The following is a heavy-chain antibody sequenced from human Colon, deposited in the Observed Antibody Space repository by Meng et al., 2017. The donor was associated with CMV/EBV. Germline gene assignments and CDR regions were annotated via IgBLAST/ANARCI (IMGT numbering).Heavy chain of an antibody. CDR3: AKGGGIQYFDF. CDR1: GASVSSHNYF. J-gene: IGHJ4*02. D-gene: IGHD3-16*01. Sequence: TCTVSGASVSSHNYFWSWLRQHPGKGLGWIAYISYSESTYFNPSLKSRVSISLDTSKNQFSLRLSSVAAADTAVYYCAKGGGIQYFDFWGQGTLVTVSS. CDR2: ISYSEST. V-gene: IGHV4-31*03.